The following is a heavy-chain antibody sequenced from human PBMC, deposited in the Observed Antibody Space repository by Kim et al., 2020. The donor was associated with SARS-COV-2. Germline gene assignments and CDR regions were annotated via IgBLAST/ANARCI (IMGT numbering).Heavy chain of an antibody. CDR1: GFTFDDYT. J-gene: IGHJ4*02. CDR3: ATSDTSMLPGDH. V-gene: IGHV3-43*01. D-gene: IGHD5-18*01. Sequence: GGSLRLSCAASGFTFDDYTMHWVRQPPGKGLEWVSLISWDGGSTNYADSVKGRFTISRDNSKNSLYLQMNSLRTEDTALYYCATSDTSMLPGDHWGQGTPVTVSS. CDR2: ISWDGGST.